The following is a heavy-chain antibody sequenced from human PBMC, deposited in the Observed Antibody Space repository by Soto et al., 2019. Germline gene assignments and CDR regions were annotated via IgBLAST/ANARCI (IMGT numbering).Heavy chain of an antibody. CDR2: INSGSSYI. J-gene: IGHJ2*01. D-gene: IGHD2-15*01. Sequence: PGGSLRLSCAASRISFSDYTINWVRQAPGKGLEWVSSINSGSSYIYYADSVKGRFTISRDNGKKSLYLQMNSLRAEDTAVYFCARSDGVAGNWYFDLWGRGTLVTVSS. V-gene: IGHV3-21*01. CDR3: ARSDGVAGNWYFDL. CDR1: RISFSDYT.